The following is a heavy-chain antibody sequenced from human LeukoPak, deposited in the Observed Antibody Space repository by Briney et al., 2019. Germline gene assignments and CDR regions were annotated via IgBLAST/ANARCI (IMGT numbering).Heavy chain of an antibody. V-gene: IGHV1-18*01. CDR2: ISAYNGNT. J-gene: IGHJ5*02. CDR3: ARDQGGSYYWFDP. Sequence: GASVKASCKASGYTFTSYGINWVRQAPGQGLEWMGWISAYNGNTNYAQNLQGRVTMTTDTSTSTAYMELRSLRSDDTAVYFCARDQGGSYYWFDPWGQGTLVTVSS. CDR1: GYTFTSYG. D-gene: IGHD1-26*01.